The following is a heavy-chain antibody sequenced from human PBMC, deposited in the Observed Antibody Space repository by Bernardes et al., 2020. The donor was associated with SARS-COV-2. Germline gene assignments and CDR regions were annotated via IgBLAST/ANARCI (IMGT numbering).Heavy chain of an antibody. CDR2: INPNSGGT. J-gene: IGHJ6*02. V-gene: IGHV1-2*04. CDR1: GYTFTGYY. CDR3: AGEPYSGSYRYYGMDV. D-gene: IGHD1-26*01. Sequence: ASVKVSCKASGYTFTGYYMHWVRQAPGQGLEWMGWINPNSGGTNYAQKFQGWVTMTRDTSISTAYMELSRLRSDDTAVYYCAGEPYSGSYRYYGMDVWGQGTTVTVSS.